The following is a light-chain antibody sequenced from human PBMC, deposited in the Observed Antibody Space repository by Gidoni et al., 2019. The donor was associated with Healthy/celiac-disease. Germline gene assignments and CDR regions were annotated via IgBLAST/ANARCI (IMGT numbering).Light chain of an antibody. CDR1: QSVTSSY. V-gene: IGKV3-20*01. J-gene: IGKJ5*01. Sequence: EIVLTQSPGTLSLSPGARATLSCRASQSVTSSYLAWYQQKPGQAPRLLIYGASSRATGIPDRFSGSGSGTDFTLTISRLEPEDFAVYYCQQYGSSPGTFGQXTRLEIK. CDR2: GAS. CDR3: QQYGSSPGT.